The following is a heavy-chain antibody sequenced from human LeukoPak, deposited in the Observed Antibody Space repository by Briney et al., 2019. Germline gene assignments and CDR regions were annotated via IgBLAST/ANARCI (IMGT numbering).Heavy chain of an antibody. CDR3: ARDPIRYFDWHT. CDR1: GFIFSSYT. J-gene: IGHJ4*02. Sequence: GGSLRLSCGASGFIFSSYTMKWVRQAPGKGLEWVSYISSSGSTIYYADSVKGRFTISRDNAKNSLYLQMNSLRAEDTAVYYCARDPIRYFDWHTWGQGTLVTVSS. V-gene: IGHV3-48*04. D-gene: IGHD3-9*01. CDR2: ISSSGSTI.